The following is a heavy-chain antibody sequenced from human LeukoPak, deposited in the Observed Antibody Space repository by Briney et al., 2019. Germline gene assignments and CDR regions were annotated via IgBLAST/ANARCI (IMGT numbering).Heavy chain of an antibody. CDR1: GYTFTSYG. Sequence: ASVKVSCKASGYTFTSYGISWVRHAPGQGLEWMGWISAYNGNTNYAQKLQGRVTMTTDTSTSTAYMELRSLRSDDTAVYYCARDFRLKVRGVIFDYWGQGTLVTVSS. V-gene: IGHV1-18*01. D-gene: IGHD3-10*01. J-gene: IGHJ4*02. CDR2: ISAYNGNT. CDR3: ARDFRLKVRGVIFDY.